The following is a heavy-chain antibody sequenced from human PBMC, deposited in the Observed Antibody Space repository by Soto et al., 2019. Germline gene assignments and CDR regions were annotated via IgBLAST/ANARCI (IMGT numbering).Heavy chain of an antibody. CDR2: IWYDGSNK. J-gene: IGHJ3*02. Sequence: GGSLRLSCAASGFNFNYYGMHWVRQAPGKGLEWVAVIWYDGSNKYYADSVKGRFTISRDNSKNTLYLQMNSLRAEDTAVYYCATKGDYYGAGSYAFDIWGQGTMVTVSS. CDR3: ATKGDYYGAGSYAFDI. D-gene: IGHD3-10*01. V-gene: IGHV3-33*01. CDR1: GFNFNYYG.